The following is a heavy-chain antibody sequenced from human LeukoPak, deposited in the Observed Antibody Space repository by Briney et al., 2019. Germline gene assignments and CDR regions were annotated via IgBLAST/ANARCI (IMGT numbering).Heavy chain of an antibody. CDR3: ARRCSSTSCYGERYNWFDP. J-gene: IGHJ5*02. D-gene: IGHD2-2*01. CDR1: GGTFSSYA. V-gene: IGHV1-69*13. Sequence: SVKVSCKASGGTFSSYAISWVRQASGQGLEWMGGIIPIFGKANYAQKFQGRVTITADESTSTAYMELSSLRSEDTAVYYCARRCSSTSCYGERYNWFDPWGQGTLVTVSS. CDR2: IIPIFGKA.